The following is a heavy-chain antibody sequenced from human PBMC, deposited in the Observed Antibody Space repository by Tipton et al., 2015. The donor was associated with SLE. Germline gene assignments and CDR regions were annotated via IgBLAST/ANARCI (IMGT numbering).Heavy chain of an antibody. CDR2: ISAYNGNT. J-gene: IGHJ4*02. CDR3: AKDRYCSGGTCFASYFDH. V-gene: IGHV1-18*01. CDR1: GYTFTSYG. D-gene: IGHD2-15*01. Sequence: QSGAEVKKPGASVKVSCKASGYTFTSYGLSWVRQAPGQGLEWMGWISAYNGNTIYAQKLQGRVTMTRDTSTSTVYMELSSLRSEDTAVYYCAKDRYCSGGTCFASYFDHWGQGNLVTVSS.